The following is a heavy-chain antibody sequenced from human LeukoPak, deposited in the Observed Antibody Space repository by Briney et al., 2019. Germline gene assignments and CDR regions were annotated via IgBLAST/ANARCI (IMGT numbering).Heavy chain of an antibody. CDR3: ARGNPGVIDY. CDR1: GYTFTDYY. CDR2: INPNSGGT. Sequence: ASVKVSCKASGYTFTDYYLHWVRQAPGQGLEWMGWINPNSGGTNYAQTFQGRVTMTRDTSITTASLELSSLRSDDTAVYYCARGNPGVIDYWGQGTLVTVSS. V-gene: IGHV1-2*02. J-gene: IGHJ4*02. D-gene: IGHD3-10*01.